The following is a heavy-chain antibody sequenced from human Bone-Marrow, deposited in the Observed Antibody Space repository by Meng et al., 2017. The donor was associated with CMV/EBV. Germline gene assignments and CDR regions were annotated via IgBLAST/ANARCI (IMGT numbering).Heavy chain of an antibody. CDR3: ARGRDFWSGYYTDLYYYYGMDV. CDR1: GGSISSYY. D-gene: IGHD3-3*01. CDR2: IYYSGST. V-gene: IGHV4-59*01. J-gene: IGHJ6*02. Sequence: GSLRLSCTVSGGSISSYYWSWIRQPPGKGLEWIGYIYYSGSTNYNPSLKSRVTISVDTSKNQFSLKLSSVTAADTDVYYCARGRDFWSGYYTDLYYYYGMDVWGQGTTVTVSS.